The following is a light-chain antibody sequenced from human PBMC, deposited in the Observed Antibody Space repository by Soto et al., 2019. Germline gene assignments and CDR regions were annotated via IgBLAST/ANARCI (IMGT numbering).Light chain of an antibody. CDR2: AAS. J-gene: IGKJ5*01. Sequence: DVQMTQSPSALPASVGDRVTITCRASQTISTYLNWYQQRPGKAPKLLIHAASNLQGGVPLRFSGDGSGTDFTLTISSLQAEDFATYYCQQTYNTPITFGQGTRLENK. V-gene: IGKV1-39*01. CDR1: QTISTY. CDR3: QQTYNTPIT.